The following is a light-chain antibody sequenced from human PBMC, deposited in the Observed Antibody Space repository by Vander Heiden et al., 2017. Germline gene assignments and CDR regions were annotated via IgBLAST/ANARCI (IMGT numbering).Light chain of an antibody. CDR2: DVS. J-gene: IGLJ2*01. Sequence: QSALTQPASVSRSPGQSITISCTGTSSDVGGYNYVSWYQQHPGKAPKLMIYDVSNRPSGVSNRFSGSKSGNTASLTISGLQAEDEADDYCSSYTSSSVVFGGGTKLTVL. V-gene: IGLV2-14*03. CDR3: SSYTSSSVV. CDR1: SSDVGGYNY.